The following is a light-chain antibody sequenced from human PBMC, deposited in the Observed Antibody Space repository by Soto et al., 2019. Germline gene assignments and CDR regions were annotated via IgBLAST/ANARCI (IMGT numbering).Light chain of an antibody. J-gene: IGKJ1*01. CDR2: DAS. CDR1: QSISSW. CDR3: QQYNSYSWT. Sequence: ESQNTQSASTLSESVGDRVTITCRASQSISSWLAWYQQKPGKAPKLLIYDASSLESGVPSRFSGSGSGTEFTLTISSLQPDDFATYYCQQYNSYSWTFGQGTKVDIK. V-gene: IGKV1-5*01.